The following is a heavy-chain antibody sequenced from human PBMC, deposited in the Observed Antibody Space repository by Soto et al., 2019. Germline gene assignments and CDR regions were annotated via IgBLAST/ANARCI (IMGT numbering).Heavy chain of an antibody. CDR1: GYTFSSYG. D-gene: IGHD5-12*01. Sequence: GASVKVSCKASGYTFSSYGISWVRQAPGQRLEWMGWISAYNGNTNYAQKLQGRVTMTTDTSTSTAYMELRSLRSDDTAVYYCARDPAPNSGYDPFGWFDPWGQGTLVTVSS. CDR2: ISAYNGNT. V-gene: IGHV1-18*01. CDR3: ARDPAPNSGYDPFGWFDP. J-gene: IGHJ5*02.